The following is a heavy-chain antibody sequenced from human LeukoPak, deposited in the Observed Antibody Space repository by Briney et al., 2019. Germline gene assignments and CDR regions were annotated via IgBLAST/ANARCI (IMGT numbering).Heavy chain of an antibody. CDR1: GGTFSSYA. Sequence: SVKVSCKASGGTFSSYAISWVRQAPGQGLEWMGGIIPIFGTASYAQKFQGRVTLTTDESTSTAYMELSRLRSEDTAVYYCATASVITGTISFDYWGQGTLVTVSS. CDR3: ATASVITGTISFDY. J-gene: IGHJ4*02. V-gene: IGHV1-69*05. D-gene: IGHD1-7*01. CDR2: IIPIFGTA.